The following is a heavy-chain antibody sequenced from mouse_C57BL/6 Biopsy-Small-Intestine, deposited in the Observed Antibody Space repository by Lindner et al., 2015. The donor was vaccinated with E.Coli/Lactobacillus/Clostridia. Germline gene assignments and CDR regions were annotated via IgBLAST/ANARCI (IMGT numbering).Heavy chain of an antibody. CDR2: INPNYGTT. V-gene: IGHV1-39*01. CDR1: GYSFTDYS. D-gene: IGHD2-2*01. Sequence: VQLQESGPELVKPGASVKISCKASGYSFTDYSMNWVKQSNGKSLEWIGVINPNYGTTSYNQKFKGKATLTVDQSSSTAYMQLNSLTSEDSAVYYCARAHGYLSPYFDYWGQGTTLTVSS. J-gene: IGHJ2*01. CDR3: ARAHGYLSPYFDY.